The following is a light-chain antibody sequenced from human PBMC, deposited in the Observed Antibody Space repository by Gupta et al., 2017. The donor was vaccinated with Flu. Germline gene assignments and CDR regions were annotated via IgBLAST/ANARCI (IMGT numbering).Light chain of an antibody. V-gene: IGLV2-14*01. Sequence: RAITISCPGSSSDVGGYNSVSWYQQQPGKAPPLIISGVTNRPSGVSNRFSGSKSGHTASLTISGLQAEDEADYYCSSYTSHSTYVFGTGPTVT. J-gene: IGLJ1*01. CDR2: GVT. CDR3: SSYTSHSTYV. CDR1: SSDVGGYNS.